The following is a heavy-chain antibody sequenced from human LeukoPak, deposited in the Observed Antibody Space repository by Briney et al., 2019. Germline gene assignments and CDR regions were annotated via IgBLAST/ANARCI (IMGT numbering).Heavy chain of an antibody. Sequence: SETLSLTCAVSGGSISSGGYSWGWIRQPPGKGLEWIGYIYHSGSTYYNPSLKSRVTISVDRSKNQFSLKLSSVTAADTAVYYCARGGSGTNWFDPWGQGTLVTVSS. CDR3: ARGGSGTNWFDP. CDR2: IYHSGST. V-gene: IGHV4-30-2*01. J-gene: IGHJ5*02. D-gene: IGHD3-10*01. CDR1: GGSISSGGYS.